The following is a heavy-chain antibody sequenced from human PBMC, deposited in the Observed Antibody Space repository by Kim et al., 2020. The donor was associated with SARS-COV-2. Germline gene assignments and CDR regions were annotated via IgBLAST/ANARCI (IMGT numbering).Heavy chain of an antibody. J-gene: IGHJ4*01. V-gene: IGHV3-33*01. Sequence: GGSLRLSCAASGFTFSTYGMHWVRQAPDKGLEWVALIWYDGSNKYYADSVKGRFTISRDNSKNTLYLQMHSLRAEDTAVYSCAREVDCTGDSCYSFDYWG. CDR1: GFTFSTYG. D-gene: IGHD2-15*01. CDR3: AREVDCTGDSCYSFDY. CDR2: IWYDGSNK.